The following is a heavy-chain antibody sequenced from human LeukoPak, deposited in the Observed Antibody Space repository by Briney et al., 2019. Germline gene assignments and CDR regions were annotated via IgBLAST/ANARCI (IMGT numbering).Heavy chain of an antibody. Sequence: GGALRLSCAASGFTFSSYWMHWVRQAPGKGLVWVSRINSDGSSTTYADSVKGRFTISRDNARNTLYLQMNSLRADDTAVYYCVRDGGAAGTFDYWGQGNLVTVSS. J-gene: IGHJ4*02. CDR1: GFTFSSYW. D-gene: IGHD6-13*01. V-gene: IGHV3-74*01. CDR2: INSDGSST. CDR3: VRDGGAAGTFDY.